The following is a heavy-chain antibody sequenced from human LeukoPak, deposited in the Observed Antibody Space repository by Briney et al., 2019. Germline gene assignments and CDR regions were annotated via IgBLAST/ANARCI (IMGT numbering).Heavy chain of an antibody. CDR2: ISGNGASI. CDR1: GLSFSSYG. CDR3: AKGSYYYDSTGYSPAPGD. V-gene: IGHV3-23*01. Sequence: PGGSLRLSCAASGLSFSSYGMSWVRQAPGQGLEWVSSISGNGASIYYADSVKGRFTISRDNSKNTLHLQMNSLRAEDTAVYFWAKGSYYYDSTGYSPAPGDWGQGTLVTVSS. J-gene: IGHJ4*02. D-gene: IGHD3-22*01.